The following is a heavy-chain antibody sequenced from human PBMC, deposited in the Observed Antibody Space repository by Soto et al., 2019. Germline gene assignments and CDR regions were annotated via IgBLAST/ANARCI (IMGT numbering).Heavy chain of an antibody. D-gene: IGHD3-3*01. Sequence: EVQLLESGGGLVQPGGSLRLSCAASGFTFSSYAMTWARQAPGQGLEWVSGISGSGGSTYYADSVKGRFTISRDNSKNTLYLQMNSLRAEDTAVYYCAKGVDGGGDGVWYFDYWGQGTLVTVSS. CDR2: ISGSGGST. V-gene: IGHV3-23*01. CDR1: GFTFSSYA. J-gene: IGHJ4*02. CDR3: AKGVDGGGDGVWYFDY.